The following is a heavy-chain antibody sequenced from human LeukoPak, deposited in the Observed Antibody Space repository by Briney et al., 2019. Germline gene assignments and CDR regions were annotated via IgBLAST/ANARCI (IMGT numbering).Heavy chain of an antibody. V-gene: IGHV3-64D*09. Sequence: PGGSLRLSCSASGSTFNSYAMHWVRQAPGKGLDYVSAISNIGGTTYYADSVKDRFIISRDSSKNTLYLQMSSLRAEDTAVYYCAKGYSSSSLGFYYFDYWGQGTLVTVSS. CDR3: AKGYSSSSLGFYYFDY. CDR2: ISNIGGTT. D-gene: IGHD6-6*01. J-gene: IGHJ4*02. CDR1: GSTFNSYA.